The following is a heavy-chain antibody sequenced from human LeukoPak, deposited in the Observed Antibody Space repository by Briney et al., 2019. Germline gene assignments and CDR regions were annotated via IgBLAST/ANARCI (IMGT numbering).Heavy chain of an antibody. CDR2: IYYSGSP. D-gene: IGHD3-22*01. CDR3: ASNYYDSSGTREPDELTFDY. J-gene: IGHJ4*02. CDR1: GGSISSGGYY. V-gene: IGHV4-31*03. Sequence: SETLSLTCTVSGGSISSGGYYWSWIRQHPGKGLEWIGYIYYSGSPYYNPSLKSRVTISVDTSKNQFSLKLSSVTAADTAVYYCASNYYDSSGTREPDELTFDYWGQGTLVTVSS.